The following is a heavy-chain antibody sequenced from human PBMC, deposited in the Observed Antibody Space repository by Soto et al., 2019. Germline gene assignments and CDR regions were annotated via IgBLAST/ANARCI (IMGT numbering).Heavy chain of an antibody. Sequence: QVQLVQSGAAVKKPGASVKVSCKASGYTFTSSGISWVRQAPGQGLEWMGWISAYNGNTNYAQKLQGRVTMTTDTSTSTVYMEMRSLRSDDTAVYYCARDPKVRGVQVSLNRFDPWGQGTLVTVSS. D-gene: IGHD3-10*01. V-gene: IGHV1-18*04. J-gene: IGHJ5*02. CDR2: ISAYNGNT. CDR1: GYTFTSSG. CDR3: ARDPKVRGVQVSLNRFDP.